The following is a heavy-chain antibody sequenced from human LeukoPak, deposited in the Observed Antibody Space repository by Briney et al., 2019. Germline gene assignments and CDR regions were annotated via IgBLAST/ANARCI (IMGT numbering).Heavy chain of an antibody. J-gene: IGHJ4*02. V-gene: IGHV3-23*01. D-gene: IGHD2-21*02. Sequence: GGSLRLSCAASGFTFSSYAMSWVRQAPGKGLEWVSAISGSGGNTYYADSVKGRFTMSRDNSKNTLYLQMNSLRAEDTAVYYCARDNDAYCGGDCYLDYWGQGTLVTVSS. CDR3: ARDNDAYCGGDCYLDY. CDR1: GFTFSSYA. CDR2: ISGSGGNT.